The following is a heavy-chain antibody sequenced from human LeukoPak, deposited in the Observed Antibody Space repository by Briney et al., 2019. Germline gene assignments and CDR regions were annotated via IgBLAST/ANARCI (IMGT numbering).Heavy chain of an antibody. J-gene: IGHJ4*02. V-gene: IGHV3-74*01. CDR3: VRGGGYYFDY. CDR2: LNSDGSST. CDR1: GFTFSRYW. Sequence: GGSLRLSCAASGFTFSRYWMHWVRQAPGKGLVWVSRLNSDGSSTTYADSVKGRFTISRDNDKNTLDLQMNSLRAEDTAVYYCVRGGGYYFDYWGQGTLVTVSS. D-gene: IGHD3-16*01.